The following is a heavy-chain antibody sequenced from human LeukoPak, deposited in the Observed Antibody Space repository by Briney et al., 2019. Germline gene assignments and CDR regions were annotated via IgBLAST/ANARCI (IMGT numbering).Heavy chain of an antibody. V-gene: IGHV3-21*04. CDR1: GFTFSTFT. CDR2: ISSSSSYI. Sequence: GGSLRLSCVVSGFTFSTFTMNWVRQAPGKGLEWVSCISSSSSYIYYADSVKGRFTISRDNAKNSLYLQMNSLRAEDTALYYCAKPGSEHFDWWTGYFDYWGQGTLVTVSS. J-gene: IGHJ4*02. D-gene: IGHD3-9*01. CDR3: AKPGSEHFDWWTGYFDY.